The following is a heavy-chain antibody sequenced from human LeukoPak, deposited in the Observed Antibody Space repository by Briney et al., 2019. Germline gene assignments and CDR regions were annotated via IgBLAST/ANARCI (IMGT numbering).Heavy chain of an antibody. D-gene: IGHD5-18*01. J-gene: IGHJ6*03. CDR1: GYTFTSYA. Sequence: SVKVSCKASGYTFTSYAMNWVRQAPGQGLEWMGGIIPIFGTANYAQKFQGRVTITADKSTSTAYMELSSLRSEDTAVYYCARVIKAPWIQHRENRFYYYYYMDVWGKGTTVTVSS. CDR3: ARVIKAPWIQHRENRFYYYYYMDV. V-gene: IGHV1-69*06. CDR2: IIPIFGTA.